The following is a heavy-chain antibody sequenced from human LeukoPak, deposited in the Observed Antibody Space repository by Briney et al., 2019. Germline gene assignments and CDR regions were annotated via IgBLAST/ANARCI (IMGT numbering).Heavy chain of an antibody. J-gene: IGHJ2*01. V-gene: IGHV4-4*07. D-gene: IGHD6-13*01. CDR1: GGSISSYD. Sequence: PSETLSLTCNVSGGSISSYDWSWIRQPAGKGLEWIGRIYTSGSTNYNPSLKSRVTMSVDTSKNQFSLKLNSVTAADTAVYYCARLSSTWYQDWYFDLWGRGTLVTVSS. CDR2: IYTSGST. CDR3: ARLSSTWYQDWYFDL.